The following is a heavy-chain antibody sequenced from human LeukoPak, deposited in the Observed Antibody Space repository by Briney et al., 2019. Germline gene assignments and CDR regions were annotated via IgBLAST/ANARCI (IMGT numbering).Heavy chain of an antibody. CDR1: GFTFSRYW. CDR2: IKEDGSGK. Sequence: PGGSLRLSCAASGFTFSRYWIHWVRQAPGKGLECVANIKEDGSGKYYVDSVKGRFSISRDNAKNSLYLQINSLRAEDTAVYYCAREKYCSSTNCYPLFDPWGQGTLVTVSS. V-gene: IGHV3-7*01. J-gene: IGHJ5*02. D-gene: IGHD2-2*01. CDR3: AREKYCSSTNCYPLFDP.